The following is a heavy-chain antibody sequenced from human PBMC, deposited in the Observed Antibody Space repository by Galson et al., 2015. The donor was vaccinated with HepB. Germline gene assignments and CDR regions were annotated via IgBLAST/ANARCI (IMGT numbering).Heavy chain of an antibody. CDR1: GGTFSSYA. Sequence: SVKVSCKASGGTFSSYAISWVRQAPGQGLEWMGGIIPIFGTANYAQKFQGRVTITADKSTSTAYMELSSLRSEDTAVYYCASRVVVVVAATRSTVNWFDPWGQGTLVTVSS. CDR3: ASRVVVVVAATRSTVNWFDP. V-gene: IGHV1-69*06. D-gene: IGHD2-15*01. CDR2: IIPIFGTA. J-gene: IGHJ5*02.